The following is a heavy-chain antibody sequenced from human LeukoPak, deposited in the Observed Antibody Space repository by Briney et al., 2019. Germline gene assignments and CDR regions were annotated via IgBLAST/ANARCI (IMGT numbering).Heavy chain of an antibody. D-gene: IGHD5-12*01. CDR2: ISGSGGST. J-gene: IGHJ4*02. Sequence: GGSLRLSCAASGFTFSSYAMSWVRQAPGKGLEWVSAISGSGGSTYYADSVKGRFTISRDNSKNTLYLQMNSLRAEDTAVYYCAKDWDPSGYDYYCFDYWGQGTLVTVSS. V-gene: IGHV3-23*01. CDR3: AKDWDPSGYDYYCFDY. CDR1: GFTFSSYA.